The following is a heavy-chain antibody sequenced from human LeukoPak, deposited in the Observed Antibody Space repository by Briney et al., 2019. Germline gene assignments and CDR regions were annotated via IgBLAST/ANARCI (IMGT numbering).Heavy chain of an antibody. V-gene: IGHV3-30*18. Sequence: QPGRSLRLSCAASGFTFSSYGMHWVRQAPGKGLEWVAVIRCDGSNKYYADSVKGRFTISRDNSKNTLYLQMNSLRAEDTAVYYCAKEDLAYCGGDCYPTLDYWGQGTLVTVSS. D-gene: IGHD2-21*02. CDR1: GFTFSSYG. J-gene: IGHJ4*02. CDR3: AKEDLAYCGGDCYPTLDY. CDR2: IRCDGSNK.